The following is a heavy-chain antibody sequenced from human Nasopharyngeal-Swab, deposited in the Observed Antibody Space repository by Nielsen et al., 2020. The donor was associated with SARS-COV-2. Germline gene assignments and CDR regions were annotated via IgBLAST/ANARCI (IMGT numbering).Heavy chain of an antibody. CDR3: ARDAFPGIAAAGPDY. D-gene: IGHD6-13*01. J-gene: IGHJ4*02. Sequence: WIRQPPGKGLEWVANIKQDGSEKYYVDSVKGRGTRSRDNAKNSLYLQMNSLRAEDTAVYYCARDAFPGIAAAGPDYWGQGTLVTVSS. CDR2: IKQDGSEK. V-gene: IGHV3-7*01.